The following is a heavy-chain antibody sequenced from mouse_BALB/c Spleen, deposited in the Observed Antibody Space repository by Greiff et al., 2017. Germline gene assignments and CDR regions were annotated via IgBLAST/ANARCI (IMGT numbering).Heavy chain of an antibody. CDR2: IYPGNSDT. CDR3: TRRYGSSYYFDY. J-gene: IGHJ2*01. Sequence: VQLQQSGAELVRPGASVKLSCKASGYTFTSYWMHWVKQRPGQGLEWIGAIYPGNSDTSYNQKFKGKAKLTAVTSTSTAYMELSSLTNEDSAVYYCTRRYGSSYYFDYWGQGTTLTVSS. D-gene: IGHD1-1*01. CDR1: GYTFTSYW. V-gene: IGHV1-5*01.